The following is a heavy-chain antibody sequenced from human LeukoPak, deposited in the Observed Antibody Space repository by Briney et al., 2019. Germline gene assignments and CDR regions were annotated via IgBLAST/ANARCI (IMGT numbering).Heavy chain of an antibody. D-gene: IGHD6-19*01. V-gene: IGHV5-51*01. CDR2: IYPGDSDT. CDR1: GYSFTSYW. Sequence: GESLKISCKGSGYSFTSYWIGWVRQMPGKGLEWMGIIYPGDSDTRYSPSFQGQVTISADKSISTAYLQWSSLKASDTAMYYCARIPRIAVAGTFNAFDIWGQGTMVTVSS. J-gene: IGHJ3*02. CDR3: ARIPRIAVAGTFNAFDI.